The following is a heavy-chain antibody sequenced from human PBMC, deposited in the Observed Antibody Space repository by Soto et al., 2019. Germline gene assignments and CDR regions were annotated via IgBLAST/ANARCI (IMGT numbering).Heavy chain of an antibody. V-gene: IGHV3-23*01. CDR1: GFTFSSYA. J-gene: IGHJ4*02. CDR2: IDGSGAGT. CDR3: AKGDILTGSRQGWDY. Sequence: GGSLILSCVASGFTFSSYAMSWVRQAPGRGLECVSSIDGSGAGTYYSDSVRGRFTISRDNSKNTLDLQMDSLRAEDTAVYYCAKGDILTGSRQGWDYWGEGT. D-gene: IGHD3-9*01.